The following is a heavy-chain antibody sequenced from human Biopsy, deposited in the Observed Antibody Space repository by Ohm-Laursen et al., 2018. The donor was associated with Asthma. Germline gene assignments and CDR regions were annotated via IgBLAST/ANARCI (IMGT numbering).Heavy chain of an antibody. CDR3: ARAVDYSHYYGIDV. V-gene: IGHV1-18*01. CDR1: GYTFNSAG. CDR2: ISVYNGNT. Sequence: SVKVSCNTSGYTFNSAGITWARQAPGQGLEWMGWISVYNGNTKVAQKLQDRVTMITDTSTSTAYMELRSLRSADTAVYFCARAVDYSHYYGIDVWGQGTTVTVS. J-gene: IGHJ6*02. D-gene: IGHD3-10*01.